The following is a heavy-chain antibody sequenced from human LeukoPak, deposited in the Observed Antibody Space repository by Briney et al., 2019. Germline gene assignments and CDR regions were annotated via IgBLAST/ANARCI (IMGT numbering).Heavy chain of an antibody. D-gene: IGHD3-22*01. J-gene: IGHJ4*02. CDR3: ARNHYYDRTPDY. CDR1: GGSISSSNDD. CDR2: IYYSENT. V-gene: IGHV4-39*01. Sequence: NPSETLSLTCTVSGGSISSSNDDWGWIRQPPGKGLEWIGSIYYSENTYYNPSLKSRVSISVDTSKNQFSLKLSSVTAADTAVYYCARNHYYDRTPDYWGQGTLVTVSS.